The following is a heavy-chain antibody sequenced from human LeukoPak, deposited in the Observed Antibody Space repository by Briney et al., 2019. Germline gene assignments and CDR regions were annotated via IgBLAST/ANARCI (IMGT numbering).Heavy chain of an antibody. J-gene: IGHJ6*02. Sequence: GGSLRLSCAASGFTFSSYGMHWVRQAPGKGLEWVAVISYDGSEKYYEDSVKGRFTISRDNSKNTLYLQMSSLRVDDTAVYYCAKAASSSWPSYYYGMDVWGQGTTVTVSS. CDR2: ISYDGSEK. V-gene: IGHV3-30*18. D-gene: IGHD6-13*01. CDR1: GFTFSSYG. CDR3: AKAASSSWPSYYYGMDV.